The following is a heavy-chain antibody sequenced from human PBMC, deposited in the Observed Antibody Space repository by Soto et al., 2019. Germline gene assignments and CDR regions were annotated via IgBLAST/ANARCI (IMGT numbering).Heavy chain of an antibody. Sequence: GESVRLSCAASGFTFSSYGMHWVRQAPGKGVEWVAVISYDGSNKYYADSVKGRFTISRDNSKNTLYLQMNSLRAEDTAVYYCAKVNWRSSFLKMDYYYYGMDVWGQGTTVTVSS. CDR3: AKVNWRSSFLKMDYYYYGMDV. J-gene: IGHJ6*02. V-gene: IGHV3-30*18. D-gene: IGHD6-6*01. CDR1: GFTFSSYG. CDR2: ISYDGSNK.